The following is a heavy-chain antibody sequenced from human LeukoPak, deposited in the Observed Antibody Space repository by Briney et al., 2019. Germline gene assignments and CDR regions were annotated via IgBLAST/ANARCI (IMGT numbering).Heavy chain of an antibody. CDR1: AFTLSSYW. CDR2: INSDGSIT. J-gene: IGHJ4*02. D-gene: IGHD2-2*01. V-gene: IGHV3-74*01. Sequence: GGSLRLSCAASAFTLSSYWMHWVRQAPGKGLIWVSRINSDGSITNYADSVKGRFTISRDNSRNSLYLQMDILRAEDTAVYYCATDNVYCSRTSCYQTFDYWGQGTLVTVPS. CDR3: ATDNVYCSRTSCYQTFDY.